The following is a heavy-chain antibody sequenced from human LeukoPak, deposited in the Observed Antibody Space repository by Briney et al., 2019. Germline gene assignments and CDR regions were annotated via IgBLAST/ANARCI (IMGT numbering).Heavy chain of an antibody. CDR1: GYSFTSYW. D-gene: IGHD3-22*01. CDR3: ARNLYYYDSSGYQQYNWFDP. CDR2: IYPGDSDT. Sequence: GESLQISCKGSGYSFTSYWIGWVRQMPGKGLEWMGIIYPGDSDTRYSPSFQGQVTISADKSISTAYLQWSSLKAPDTAMYYCARNLYYYDSSGYQQYNWFDPWGQGTLVTVSS. J-gene: IGHJ5*02. V-gene: IGHV5-51*01.